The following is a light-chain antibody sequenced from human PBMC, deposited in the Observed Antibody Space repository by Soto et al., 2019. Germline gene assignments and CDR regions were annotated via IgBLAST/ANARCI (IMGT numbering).Light chain of an antibody. J-gene: IGKJ3*01. CDR3: QHYGSSPLP. V-gene: IGKV3-20*01. Sequence: EIVLTQSPGTLSLSPGERATLSCRASQSVSSSYLAWYQQKPGQAPRLLIYDASNRATGIPDRFSGSGSGTDFNLAISRLEPEDFAVYYCQHYGSSPLPFGPGTKVDVK. CDR1: QSVSSSY. CDR2: DAS.